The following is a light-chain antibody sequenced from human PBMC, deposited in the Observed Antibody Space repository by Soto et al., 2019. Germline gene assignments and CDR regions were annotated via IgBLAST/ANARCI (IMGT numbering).Light chain of an antibody. CDR3: QSYDSSLRGL. Sequence: QSVLTQPPSVSGAPGQRVTISCTGSSSNIGAGYDVHWYQQLPGTAPKLLIYGNSNRPSGVPDLFSGSKSGTSASLAITGFQAEDEADYYCQSYDSSLRGLFGGGTKVTVL. CDR2: GNS. J-gene: IGLJ3*02. CDR1: SSNIGAGYD. V-gene: IGLV1-40*01.